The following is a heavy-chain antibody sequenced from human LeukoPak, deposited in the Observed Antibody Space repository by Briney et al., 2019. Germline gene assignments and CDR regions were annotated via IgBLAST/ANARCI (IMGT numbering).Heavy chain of an antibody. CDR3: ARLTGYSSESWFDP. J-gene: IGHJ5*02. V-gene: IGHV4-39*07. Sequence: SETLSLTCTVSGGSISSTNYYWGWIRQPPGKGLEWIGSIYYSGSTYYNPSLKSRVTISVHTSKNQFSLKLSSVTAADTAVYYCARLTGYSSESWFDPWGQGTLVTVSS. CDR2: IYYSGST. D-gene: IGHD3-9*01. CDR1: GGSISSTNYY.